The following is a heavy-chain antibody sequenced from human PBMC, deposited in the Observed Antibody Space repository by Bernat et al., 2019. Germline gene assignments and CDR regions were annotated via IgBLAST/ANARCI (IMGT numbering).Heavy chain of an antibody. CDR1: GFTFSDYY. CDR2: ISSSNSYT. J-gene: IGHJ6*03. CDR3: ARGTSTSAPYMDV. Sequence: QVQLVESGGGLVKPGGSLRLSCAASGFTFSDYYMSWIRQAPGKGLDWVSYISSSNSYTNYADSVKGRFTISRDNAKNSLYLQMNSLRAEGTAVYYCARGTSTSAPYMDVGGKGTTVTVSS. V-gene: IGHV3-11*05.